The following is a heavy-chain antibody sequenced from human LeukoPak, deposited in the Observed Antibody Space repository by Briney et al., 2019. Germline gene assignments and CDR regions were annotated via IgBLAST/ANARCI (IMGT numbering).Heavy chain of an antibody. V-gene: IGHV3-74*03. J-gene: IGHJ4*02. CDR1: GFTFSSYW. D-gene: IGHD3-10*01. CDR3: TTMVQFG. CDR2: INSAGSST. Sequence: PGGSLRLSCAAPGFTFSSYWMHWVRQAPGKGLVWVSRINSAGSSTAYADSVKGRFTISRDNAKNTLYLQMNSLRAEDTAVYYCTTMVQFGWGQGTLVTVSS.